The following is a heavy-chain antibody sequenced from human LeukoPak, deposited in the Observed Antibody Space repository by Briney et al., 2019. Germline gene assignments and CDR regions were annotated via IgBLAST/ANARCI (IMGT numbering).Heavy chain of an antibody. CDR1: GGSISSGSHY. V-gene: IGHV4-39*01. D-gene: IGHD5-24*01. CDR2: MLYSGNT. Sequence: SETLSLTCIVSGGSISSGSHYWAWVRQPPGKGLEWIASMLYSGNTYYNPSLKSRVTISVDTSKNQFFLRLSSLTAADTTVYYCASHLDRRGRYFHYWGQGTLVTVSS. CDR3: ASHLDRRGRYFHY. J-gene: IGHJ4*02.